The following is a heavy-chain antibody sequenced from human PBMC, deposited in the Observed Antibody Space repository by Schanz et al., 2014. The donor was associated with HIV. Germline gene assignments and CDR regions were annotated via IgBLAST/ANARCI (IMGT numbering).Heavy chain of an antibody. CDR1: GFTFSSYG. V-gene: IGHV3-21*04. CDR2: ISGNTNYI. CDR3: AKTSITLGMDV. D-gene: IGHD1-20*01. J-gene: IGHJ6*02. Sequence: VQLVESGGGVVQPGRSLRLSCAASGFTFSSYGMHWVRQAPGKGLEWVASISGNTNYIYYADSVKGRFTISRDNAKNSLYLQMKSLRAEDTAIYYCAKTSITLGMDVWGQGTTVTVSS.